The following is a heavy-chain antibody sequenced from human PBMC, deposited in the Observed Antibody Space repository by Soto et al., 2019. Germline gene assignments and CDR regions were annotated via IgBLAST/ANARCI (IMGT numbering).Heavy chain of an antibody. CDR2: IYHSGST. CDR1: GGSISSSNW. V-gene: IGHV4-4*02. Sequence: SETLSLTCAVSGGSISSSNWWSWVRQPPGKGLEWIGEIYHSGSTNYNPSLKSRVTISVDKSKNQFSLKLISVTAADTAVYYCARDNSRITMVRGVLSYFDYWGQGTLVTVSS. J-gene: IGHJ4*02. CDR3: ARDNSRITMVRGVLSYFDY. D-gene: IGHD3-10*01.